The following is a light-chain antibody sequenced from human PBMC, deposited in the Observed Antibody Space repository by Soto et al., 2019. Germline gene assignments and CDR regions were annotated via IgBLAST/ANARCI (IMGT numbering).Light chain of an antibody. V-gene: IGLV2-14*01. CDR1: SSDLGGYNY. CDR2: DVS. CDR3: REYTSSSTLTV. J-gene: IGLJ2*01. Sequence: QSALTQPASVSGSPGQSITISCSGTSSDLGGYNYVSWYQQHPGKAPNLLIYDVSKRPSGVSNRFSGDKSGNTASLTISGRQAEDEADDYGREYTSSSTLTVFGGGTKLAAL.